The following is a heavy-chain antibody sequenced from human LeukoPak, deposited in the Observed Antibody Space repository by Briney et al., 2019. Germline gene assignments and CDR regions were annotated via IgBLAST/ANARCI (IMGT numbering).Heavy chain of an antibody. J-gene: IGHJ6*03. CDR1: GGSISSYY. CDR3: ARDKRVAVAGTYIYYYYMDV. V-gene: IGHV4-4*07. Sequence: SETLSLTCTVSGGSISSYYWSWIRQPAGRELEWIGAIYIMGGGSTNYNPSLKSRVTMSVDTSKNQFSLKLSSVTAADTAVYYCARDKRVAVAGTYIYYYYMDVWGNGTTVTISS. D-gene: IGHD6-19*01. CDR2: IYIMGGGST.